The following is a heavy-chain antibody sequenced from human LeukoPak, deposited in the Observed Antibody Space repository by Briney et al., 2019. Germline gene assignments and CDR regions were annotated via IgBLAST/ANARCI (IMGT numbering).Heavy chain of an antibody. V-gene: IGHV3-21*01. Sequence: GGSLRLSCAASGFTFSSYSMNWVRQAPGKGLEWVSSISSSSSYIYYADSVKGRFTISRDNAKNSLYLQMNSLRAEDTAVYYCAREGAYYYDSSGGPFWVDWGQGTLVTVSS. D-gene: IGHD3-22*01. CDR1: GFTFSSYS. CDR3: AREGAYYYDSSGGPFWVD. J-gene: IGHJ4*02. CDR2: ISSSSSYI.